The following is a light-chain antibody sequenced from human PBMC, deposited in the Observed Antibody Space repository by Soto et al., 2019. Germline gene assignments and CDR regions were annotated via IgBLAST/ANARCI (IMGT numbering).Light chain of an antibody. CDR2: DAY. V-gene: IGKV1-5*01. J-gene: IGKJ4*01. CDR1: QSIRSW. Sequence: DIHMTQSPSILSSSLGDRVTITGRASQSIRSWLAWYQQKPGKAPKLLIYDAYSLESGVPSRFSGRRSGTEFTLTIAGLQPEDFATYYCQQYESYSPLTFGGGTKVDI. CDR3: QQYESYSPLT.